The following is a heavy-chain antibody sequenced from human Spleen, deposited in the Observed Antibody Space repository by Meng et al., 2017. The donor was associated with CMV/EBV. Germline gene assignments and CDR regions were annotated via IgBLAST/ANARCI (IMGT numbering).Heavy chain of an antibody. J-gene: IGHJ5*02. V-gene: IGHV4-61*01. CDR3: ARDNPYYHWFDP. D-gene: IGHD3-22*01. CDR2: IYYSGST. CDR1: GGSISSSSYY. Sequence: SETLSLTCTVSGGSISSSSYYWSWIRQPPGKGLEWIGYIYYSGSTNYNPSLKSRVTISVDTSKNQFSLKLSSVTAADTAVYYCARDNPYYHWFDPWGQGTLVTVSS.